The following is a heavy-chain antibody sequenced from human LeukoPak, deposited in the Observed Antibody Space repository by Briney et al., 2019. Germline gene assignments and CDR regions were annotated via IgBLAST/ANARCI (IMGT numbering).Heavy chain of an antibody. V-gene: IGHV3-21*04. CDR3: AKPYGSGSFDAFDI. Sequence: GGSLRLSCAASGFALRSYTVTWVRQAPGKGLEWVSSISSTSAYIYYAESVKGRFSISRDNVDNVVHLQMSSLRAEDTAVYYCAKPYGSGSFDAFDIWGQGTMVTVSS. J-gene: IGHJ3*02. CDR2: ISSTSAYI. CDR1: GFALRSYT. D-gene: IGHD3-10*01.